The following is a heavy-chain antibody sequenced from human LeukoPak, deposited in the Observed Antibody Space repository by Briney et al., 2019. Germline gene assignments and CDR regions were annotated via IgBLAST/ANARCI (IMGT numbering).Heavy chain of an antibody. V-gene: IGHV3-9*01. CDR1: GFTFDDYA. CDR2: ISWNSGSI. Sequence: GGSLRLSCAASGFTFDDYAMHWVRQAPGKGLEWVSGISWNSGSIGYADSVKGRFTISRDNAKNSLYLQMNSLRAEDTALYYCAKLGLQDYGSGTPVDYWGQGTLVTVSS. CDR3: AKLGLQDYGSGTPVDY. D-gene: IGHD3-10*01. J-gene: IGHJ4*02.